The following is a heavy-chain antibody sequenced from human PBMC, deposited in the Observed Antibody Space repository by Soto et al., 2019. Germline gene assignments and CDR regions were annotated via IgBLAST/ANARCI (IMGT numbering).Heavy chain of an antibody. CDR3: ARDAMVRGASHYYYGMDV. Sequence: QVQLVQSGGEVKKPGASVKVSCKTSGYTFTSYCISWVRQAPGQGLEWMGWISGYNGKTNYAQKFQGRVTMSTDTSTSTAYMEVRSLRSDDTAVYYCARDAMVRGASHYYYGMDVWGQGTTVSVSS. V-gene: IGHV1-18*01. CDR2: ISGYNGKT. CDR1: GYTFTSYC. J-gene: IGHJ6*02. D-gene: IGHD3-10*01.